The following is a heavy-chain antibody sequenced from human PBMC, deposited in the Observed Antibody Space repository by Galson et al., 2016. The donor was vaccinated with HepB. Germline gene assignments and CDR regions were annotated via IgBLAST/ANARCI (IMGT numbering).Heavy chain of an antibody. D-gene: IGHD1/OR15-1a*01. CDR2: IYYSGST. CDR1: GGSFNTESYY. Sequence: TLSLTCTVSGGSFNTESYYWSWIRQHPGKGLEWIGYIYYSGSTFYNPSFKSRVTISLDTSKNQFSLRLSSVTAADTAIYYCARVRITGRTFPFDYWGQGTLVTVSS. J-gene: IGHJ4*02. CDR3: ARVRITGRTFPFDY. V-gene: IGHV4-31*03.